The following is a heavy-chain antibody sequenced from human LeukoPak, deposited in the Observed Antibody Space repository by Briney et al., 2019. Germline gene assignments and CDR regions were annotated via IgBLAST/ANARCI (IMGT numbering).Heavy chain of an antibody. D-gene: IGHD4-17*01. V-gene: IGHV4-34*01. CDR1: GGSFSAYY. J-gene: IGHJ5*02. CDR2: INHSGST. CDR3: ARCRGNDYADADPRRRFDP. Sequence: SQTLSPTRAVYGGSFSAYYWSSIRQPPGKGLEWIEEINHSGSTNYNPSLKSRVTRSVDTSKNQFSLMLGPVTAADTVVYYCARCRGNDYADADPRRRFDPWGKGTLVTVSS.